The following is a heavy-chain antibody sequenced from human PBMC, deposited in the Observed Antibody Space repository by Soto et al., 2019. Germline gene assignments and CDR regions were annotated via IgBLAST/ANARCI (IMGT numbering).Heavy chain of an antibody. Sequence: VSVKASCKASGYTLTVYYMHWVRQAPGQGLEWMGWINPNSAGTNYAQKFQGRVTMTWDTSISTAYMELSRLRSDDTAVYYCARERGDCSGGSCYSNSSRGGFDICGQGTMGSVSS. CDR1: GYTLTVYY. CDR2: INPNSAGT. V-gene: IGHV1-2*02. J-gene: IGHJ3*02. CDR3: ARERGDCSGGSCYSNSSRGGFDI. D-gene: IGHD2-15*01.